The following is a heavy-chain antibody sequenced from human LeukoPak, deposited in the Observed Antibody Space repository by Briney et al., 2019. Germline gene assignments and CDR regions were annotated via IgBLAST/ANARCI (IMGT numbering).Heavy chain of an antibody. J-gene: IGHJ3*02. CDR2: IYYSGST. V-gene: IGHV4-39*01. D-gene: IGHD5-24*01. Sequence: SETLSLTCTVSGGSISSYYWGWIRQPPGKGLEWIGSIYYSGSTYYNPSLKSRVTISVDTSKNQFSLKLSSVTAADTAVYYCASCRDGYNLAFDIWGQGTMVTVSS. CDR3: ASCRDGYNLAFDI. CDR1: GGSISSYY.